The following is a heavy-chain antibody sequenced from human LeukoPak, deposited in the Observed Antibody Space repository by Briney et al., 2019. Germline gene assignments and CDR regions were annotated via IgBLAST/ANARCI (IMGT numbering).Heavy chain of an antibody. D-gene: IGHD1-26*01. CDR3: ARDPYYTNSFDY. CDR1: GYTCTSYY. CDR2: INPNGGGT. J-gene: IGHJ4*02. Sequence: SVNASCKASGYTCTSYYIHWLRQAPRQGLEWMGWINPNGGGTKYAQKFQGRVTVTGDTSINTAYLELSRLKSDDTAVYFCARDPYYTNSFDYWGQGTLVTVSS. V-gene: IGHV1-2*02.